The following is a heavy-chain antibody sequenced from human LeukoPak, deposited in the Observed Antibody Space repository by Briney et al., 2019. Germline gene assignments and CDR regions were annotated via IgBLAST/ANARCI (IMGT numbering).Heavy chain of an antibody. V-gene: IGHV4-34*01. CDR3: ARRHSSGWSHFDY. CDR1: GGSFSNYY. Sequence: PSETLSLTCAVYGGSFSNYYWSWIRQPPGKGLEWIGEINHSGSTNYNPSLKSRVTISVDTSKNQLSLKLSSVTAADTAVYYCARRHSSGWSHFDYWGQGTLVTVSS. CDR2: INHSGST. J-gene: IGHJ4*02. D-gene: IGHD6-19*01.